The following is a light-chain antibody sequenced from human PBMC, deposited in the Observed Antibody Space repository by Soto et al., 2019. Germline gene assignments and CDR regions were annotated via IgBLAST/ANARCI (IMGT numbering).Light chain of an antibody. CDR1: QSALYSSNNKNY. V-gene: IGKV4-1*01. J-gene: IGKJ3*01. CDR2: WAY. CDR3: QQYYSTPFT. Sequence: DIVMTQSPDSLAVSLGERATINCKSSQSALYSSNNKNYLTWYQQKPGQPPKLLIYWAYTRESGVPDRFSGSGSGTDFSVAVRSLQAEDVAVYYCQQYYSTPFTFGPGTKVDIK.